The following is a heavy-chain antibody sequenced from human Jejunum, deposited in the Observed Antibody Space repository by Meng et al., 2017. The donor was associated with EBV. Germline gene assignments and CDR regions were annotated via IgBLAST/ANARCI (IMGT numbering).Heavy chain of an antibody. Sequence: VQRAESGGGLVQPGDSLRLSCAASGFTLSSYWMHWVRQAPGKGLVWVSRINSDGSKTNYADSVKGRFTISRDIAKNTLYLQLNSLRADDTAVYYCVRGPPPDTWGQETLVTVSS. CDR3: VRGPPPDT. V-gene: IGHV3-74*01. CDR1: GFTLSSYW. J-gene: IGHJ5*02. CDR2: INSDGSKT.